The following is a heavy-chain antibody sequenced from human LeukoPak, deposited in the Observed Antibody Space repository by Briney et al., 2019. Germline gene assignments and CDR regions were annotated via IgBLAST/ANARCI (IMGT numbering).Heavy chain of an antibody. CDR3: AKGTTRPWLHYYYGMDV. CDR2: ISWNSGSI. Sequence: GGSLRLSCAASGFTFSSYAMSWVRQAPGKGLEWVSGISWNSGSIGYADSVKGRFTISRDNTKNSLYLQMNSLRAEDTALYYCAKGTTRPWLHYYYGMDVWGQGTTVTVSS. J-gene: IGHJ6*02. CDR1: GFTFSSYA. D-gene: IGHD3-22*01. V-gene: IGHV3-9*01.